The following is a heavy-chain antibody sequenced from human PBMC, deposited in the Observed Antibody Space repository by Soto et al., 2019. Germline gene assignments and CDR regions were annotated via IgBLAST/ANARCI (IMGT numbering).Heavy chain of an antibody. CDR1: GFSLSTSGVG. V-gene: IGHV2-5*02. Sequence: QITLKESGPTLVKPTQTLTLTCTFSGFSLSTSGVGVGWIRQPPGKALEGLALIYWDDDKRYSPSLKSRLTITKHTSKNQVVLTMTNMDPVDTATYYCAHNRRDGYNYFGDYWGQGTLVTVSS. CDR3: AHNRRDGYNYFGDY. J-gene: IGHJ4*02. D-gene: IGHD5-12*01. CDR2: IYWDDDK.